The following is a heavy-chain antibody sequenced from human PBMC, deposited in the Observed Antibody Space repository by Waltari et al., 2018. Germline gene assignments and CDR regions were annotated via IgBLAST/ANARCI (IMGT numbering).Heavy chain of an antibody. J-gene: IGHJ4*02. D-gene: IGHD3-16*01. Sequence: QVQLQQWGAGLLKPSETLSLTCAVYGGSFSGYYWSWIRQPPGKGLEWIGEINHSGSTNYNPSLKVRVTISVDTSKNQFSLKLSSVTAADTAVYYCARGSDYVWGSYHDYWGQGTLVTVSS. CDR2: INHSGST. CDR3: ARGSDYVWGSYHDY. CDR1: GGSFSGYY. V-gene: IGHV4-34*01.